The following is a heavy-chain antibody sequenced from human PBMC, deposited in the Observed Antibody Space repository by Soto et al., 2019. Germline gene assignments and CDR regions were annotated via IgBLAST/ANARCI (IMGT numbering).Heavy chain of an antibody. V-gene: IGHV3-23*01. Sequence: PGGSLRLSCAASGFTFSSYAMSWVRQAPGKGLEWVSAISGSGGSTYYADSVKGRFTISRDNSKNTLYLQMNSLRAEDTAVYYCAKVYQDTTPPEYSSSGYLGDWFDPWGQGTLVTVSS. CDR1: GFTFSSYA. J-gene: IGHJ5*02. D-gene: IGHD6-6*01. CDR2: ISGSGGST. CDR3: AKVYQDTTPPEYSSSGYLGDWFDP.